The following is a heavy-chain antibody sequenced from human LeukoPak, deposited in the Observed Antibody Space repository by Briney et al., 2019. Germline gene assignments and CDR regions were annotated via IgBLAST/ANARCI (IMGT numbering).Heavy chain of an antibody. CDR1: GGSISSGSYY. Sequence: SQTLSLTCTVSGGSISSGSYYWSWIRQPAGKGLEWIGRIYTSGSTNYNPSLKSRVTISVDTSKNQFSLKLSSVTAADTAVYYCARHSGQLLLNFDYWGQGTLVTVSS. D-gene: IGHD2-2*01. J-gene: IGHJ4*02. CDR3: ARHSGQLLLNFDY. CDR2: IYTSGST. V-gene: IGHV4-61*02.